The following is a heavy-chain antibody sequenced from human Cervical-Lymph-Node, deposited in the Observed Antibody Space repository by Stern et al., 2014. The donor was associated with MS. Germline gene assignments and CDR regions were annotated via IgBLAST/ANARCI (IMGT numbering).Heavy chain of an antibody. CDR1: GHPLSELA. J-gene: IGHJ4*02. D-gene: IGHD3-10*01. V-gene: IGHV1-24*01. CDR2: FDPEDGET. CDR3: ATDLGVK. Sequence: QVQLMQSGAEVKKPGASVTVSCNVAGHPLSELAMHWLRQLPTRGLEWMGQFDPEDGETVYAQQFQGRLSMTEDTSTGTAYMTLTALRSEDTAVYYCATDLGVKWGPGTLVTVSS.